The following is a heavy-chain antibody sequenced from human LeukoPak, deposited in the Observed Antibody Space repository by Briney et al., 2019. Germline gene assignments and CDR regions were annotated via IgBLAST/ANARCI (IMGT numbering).Heavy chain of an antibody. D-gene: IGHD2-2*01. Sequence: GSLRLSCAASGFTFSSYSMNWVRQAPGKGLEWIGEIYHSGSTNYNPSLKSRVTISVDKSKNQFSLKLSSVTAADTAVYYCARRDIVVVPAADNWFDPWGQGTLVTVSS. CDR1: GFTFSSYSM. J-gene: IGHJ5*02. V-gene: IGHV4-4*02. CDR3: ARRDIVVVPAADNWFDP. CDR2: IYHSGST.